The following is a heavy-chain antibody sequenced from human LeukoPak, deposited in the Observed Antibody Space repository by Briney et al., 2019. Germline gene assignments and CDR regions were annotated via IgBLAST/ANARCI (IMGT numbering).Heavy chain of an antibody. J-gene: IGHJ4*02. D-gene: IGHD5-18*01. CDR1: GFTFSGAW. V-gene: IGHV3-7*05. CDR2: IKQDVSEK. CDR3: AREAGIPPSTQQWPTSVDY. Sequence: GGSLRLSCVPSGFTFSGAWMSWVRQAPGKGREWVANIKQDVSEKYCVDSVRGRFTISRDNAKNSLYLQMNSLRAEDTAVYYCAREAGIPPSTQQWPTSVDYWGQGTLVTVSS.